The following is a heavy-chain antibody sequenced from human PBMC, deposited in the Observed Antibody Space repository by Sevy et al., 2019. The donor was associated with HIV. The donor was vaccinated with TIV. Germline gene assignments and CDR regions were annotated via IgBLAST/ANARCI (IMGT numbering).Heavy chain of an antibody. D-gene: IGHD6-19*01. CDR3: AREGGASSAWFENWFGP. V-gene: IGHV4-4*07. CDR2: IYSNGNS. J-gene: IGHJ5*02. CDR1: GGSITSYS. Sequence: SETLSLTCTVSGGSITSYSWSWIRQPAGKGLEWLGRIYSNGNSHYNPSLKSRVTMSVDTSKNQFSLKLTSVNAADTAVYFCAREGGASSAWFENWFGPWGQGTLVTVSS.